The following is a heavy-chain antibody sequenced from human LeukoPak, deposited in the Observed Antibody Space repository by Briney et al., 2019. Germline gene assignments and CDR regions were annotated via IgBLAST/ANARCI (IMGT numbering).Heavy chain of an antibody. D-gene: IGHD3-10*01. Sequence: PGGSLRLSCEASGFIFSRYSMNWVRQAPGKGLEWVSSISSSSSYIYYADSVKGRFTISRDNSKNTLYLQMNSLRAEDTAVYYCARDMGRITMVRGRDYYMDVWGKGTTVTVSS. CDR1: GFIFSRYS. J-gene: IGHJ6*03. CDR3: ARDMGRITMVRGRDYYMDV. V-gene: IGHV3-21*01. CDR2: ISSSSSYI.